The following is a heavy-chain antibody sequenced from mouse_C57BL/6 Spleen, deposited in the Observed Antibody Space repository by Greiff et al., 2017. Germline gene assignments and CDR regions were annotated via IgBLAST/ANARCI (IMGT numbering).Heavy chain of an antibody. CDR1: GYTFTSYW. J-gene: IGHJ2*01. Sequence: QVQLQQPGAELVKPGASVKLSCKASGYTFTSYWMQWVKQRPGQGLEWIGEIDPSDSYTNYNQKFKGKATLTVDTSSSTAYLQLSSLTSEDSAVYYCGGTGNFDYWGQGTTLTVSS. V-gene: IGHV1-50*01. CDR2: IDPSDSYT. D-gene: IGHD4-1*01. CDR3: GGTGNFDY.